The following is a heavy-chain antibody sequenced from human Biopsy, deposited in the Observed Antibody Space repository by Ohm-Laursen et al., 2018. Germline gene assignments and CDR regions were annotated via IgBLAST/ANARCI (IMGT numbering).Heavy chain of an antibody. CDR1: GFTFGDFA. D-gene: IGHD3-22*01. CDR2: IRSKGYGGST. V-gene: IGHV3-49*04. J-gene: IGHJ4*02. Sequence: SLRLSCAASGFTFGDFAVSWVRQAPGKGLEWVGFIRSKGYGGSTEYAASVEGRFTISRDDSKSIAYLQMNSLKIEDTAVYYCVTDQFFYDNSGYYDYWGQGTRVTVSS. CDR3: VTDQFFYDNSGYYDY.